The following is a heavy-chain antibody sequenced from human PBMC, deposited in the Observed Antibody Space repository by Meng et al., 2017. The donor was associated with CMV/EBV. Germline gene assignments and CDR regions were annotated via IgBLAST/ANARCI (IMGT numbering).Heavy chain of an antibody. Sequence: SETLSLTCTVSGGSISSGDYYWSWIRQPPGKGLEWIGYIYYSGGTYYNPSLKSRVTISVDTSKNQFSLKLSSVTVADTAVYYCARVDSTYAFDIWGQGTMVTVSS. CDR3: ARVDSTYAFDI. V-gene: IGHV4-30-4*08. J-gene: IGHJ3*02. CDR1: GGSISSGDYY. CDR2: IYYSGGT. D-gene: IGHD3-9*01.